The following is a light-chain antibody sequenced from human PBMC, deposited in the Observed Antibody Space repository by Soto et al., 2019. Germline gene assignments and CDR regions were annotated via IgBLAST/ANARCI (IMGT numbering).Light chain of an antibody. J-gene: IGLJ1*01. V-gene: IGLV2-14*01. Sequence: QSALTQPASVSGSPGQSITISCTGTISDVGNYNYVSRYQQHPGKAPKLMIHDVSNRPSGVSNRFSGSKSGNTASLTISGLQAEDEADYYCSSYTSSSTYVFGTGTKLTVL. CDR1: ISDVGNYNY. CDR2: DVS. CDR3: SSYTSSSTYV.